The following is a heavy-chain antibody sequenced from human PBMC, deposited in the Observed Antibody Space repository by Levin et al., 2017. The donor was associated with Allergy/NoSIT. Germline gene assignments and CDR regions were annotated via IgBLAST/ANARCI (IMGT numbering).Heavy chain of an antibody. CDR1: GFTFSGSA. CDR2: IRSKANSYAT. Sequence: GGSLRLSCAASGFTFSGSAMHWVRQASGKGLEWVGRIRSKANSYATAYAASVKGRFTISRDDSKNTAYLQMNSLKTEDTAVYYCTEVSEVVVNDYYYYYMDVWGKGTTVTVSS. CDR3: TEVSEVVVNDYYYYYMDV. V-gene: IGHV3-73*01. D-gene: IGHD2-2*01. J-gene: IGHJ6*03.